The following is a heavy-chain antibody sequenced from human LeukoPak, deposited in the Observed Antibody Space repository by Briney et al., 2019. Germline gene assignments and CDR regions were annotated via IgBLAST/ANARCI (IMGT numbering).Heavy chain of an antibody. J-gene: IGHJ5*02. D-gene: IGHD3-3*01. Sequence: GGSLRLSCAASGFTFSSYSMNWVRQAPGKGLEWVSAISGSGGSTYYADSVKGRFTISRDNSKNTLYLQMNSLRAEDTAVYYCAKFPSYDFWSGYSRNWFDPWGQGTLVTVSS. V-gene: IGHV3-23*01. CDR3: AKFPSYDFWSGYSRNWFDP. CDR2: ISGSGGST. CDR1: GFTFSSYS.